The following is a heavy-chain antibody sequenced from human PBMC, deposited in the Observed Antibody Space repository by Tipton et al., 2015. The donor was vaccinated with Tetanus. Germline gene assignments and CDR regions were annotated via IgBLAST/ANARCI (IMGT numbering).Heavy chain of an antibody. Sequence: TLSLTCTVSGGSISSYYWSWIRQPPGKGLEWIGYIYYSGSTNYNPSLKSRATISVDTSKNQFSLKLSSVTAADTAVYYCARDMWAAAGSYYYYGMDVWGQGTTVTVSS. CDR3: ARDMWAAAGSYYYYGMDV. V-gene: IGHV4-59*01. CDR2: IYYSGST. J-gene: IGHJ6*02. CDR1: GGSISSYY. D-gene: IGHD6-13*01.